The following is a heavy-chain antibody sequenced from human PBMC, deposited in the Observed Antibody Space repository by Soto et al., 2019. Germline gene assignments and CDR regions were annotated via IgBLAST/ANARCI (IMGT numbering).Heavy chain of an antibody. Sequence: QVQLVESGGGVVQPGRSLRLSCAASGFTFSSYGMHWVRQAPGKGLEWVAVISFDGSNKYYADSVKGRFTISRDNSKHTLYLQMNSLRAEDTAVYYCAKDQDLEYYDSALDYWGQGTPVTVSS. CDR1: GFTFSSYG. D-gene: IGHD3-22*01. J-gene: IGHJ4*02. V-gene: IGHV3-30*18. CDR2: ISFDGSNK. CDR3: AKDQDLEYYDSALDY.